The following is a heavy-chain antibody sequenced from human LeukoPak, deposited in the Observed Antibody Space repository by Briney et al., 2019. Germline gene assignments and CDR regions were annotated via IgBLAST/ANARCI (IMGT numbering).Heavy chain of an antibody. Sequence: SSETLSLTCTVSGGSISSYYWSWIRQPPGKGLEWIGEINHSGSTNYNPSLKSRVTISVDTSKNQFSLKLSSVTAADTAVYYCARGMGYYDSSGYPYWGQGTLVTVSS. CDR1: GGSISSYY. CDR3: ARGMGYYDSSGYPY. D-gene: IGHD3-22*01. V-gene: IGHV4-34*01. J-gene: IGHJ4*02. CDR2: INHSGST.